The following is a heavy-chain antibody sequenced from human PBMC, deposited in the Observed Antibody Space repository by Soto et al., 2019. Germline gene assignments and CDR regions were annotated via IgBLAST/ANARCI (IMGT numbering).Heavy chain of an antibody. Sequence: SETLSLTCTVSGGSISSSYYWGWIRQPPGKGLEWIGSIYYSGSTYYNPSLKSRVTISVDTSKNQFSLKLSSVTAADTAVYYCARQTPITIFGVVIIPFDPWGQGTLVTVSS. V-gene: IGHV4-39*01. CDR1: GGSISSSYY. D-gene: IGHD3-3*01. J-gene: IGHJ5*02. CDR2: IYYSGST. CDR3: ARQTPITIFGVVIIPFDP.